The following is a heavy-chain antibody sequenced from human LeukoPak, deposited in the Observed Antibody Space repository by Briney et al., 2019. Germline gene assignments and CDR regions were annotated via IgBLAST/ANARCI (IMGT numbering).Heavy chain of an antibody. Sequence: MPSETLSLTCTASGGSISSYYWSWIRQPPGKGLEWIGYIYYSGSTNYNPSLKSRVTISVDTSKNQFSLKLSSVTAADTAVYYCIAFGELREFDYWGQGTLVTVSS. CDR2: IYYSGST. CDR1: GGSISSYY. CDR3: IAFGELREFDY. D-gene: IGHD1-7*01. V-gene: IGHV4-59*01. J-gene: IGHJ4*02.